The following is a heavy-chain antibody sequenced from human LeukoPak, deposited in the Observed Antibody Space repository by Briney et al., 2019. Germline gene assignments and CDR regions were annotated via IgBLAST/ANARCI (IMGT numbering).Heavy chain of an antibody. V-gene: IGHV1-2*02. J-gene: IGHJ6*03. Sequence: GASVKVSCKASGFTFTAYYMHWVRQAPGQGLEWMGWINPNSGGTNYAQKFQGRVTMTRDTSISTAYMELSRLRSDDTAVYYCARDRVTMVRGVIITEKYYYYMDVWGKGTTVTISS. CDR2: INPNSGGT. CDR3: ARDRVTMVRGVIITEKYYYYMDV. D-gene: IGHD3-10*01. CDR1: GFTFTAYY.